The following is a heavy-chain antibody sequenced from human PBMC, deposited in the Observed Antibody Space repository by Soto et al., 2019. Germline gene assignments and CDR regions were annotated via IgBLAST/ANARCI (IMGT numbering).Heavy chain of an antibody. CDR1: GFTFSNYA. CDR3: ARAPYRWRYYGMDV. CDR2: TSYDGSNK. D-gene: IGHD1-26*01. V-gene: IGHV3-30-3*01. J-gene: IGHJ6*02. Sequence: QVQVVESGGGVVQPGRSLRLSCVASGFTFSNYAMHWVRQAPGKGLEWVAVTSYDGSNKYYADSVKGPFTISRDNSKNTPYLQMNSLRGEDTAVYYCARAPYRWRYYGMDVWGQGTTVTVSS.